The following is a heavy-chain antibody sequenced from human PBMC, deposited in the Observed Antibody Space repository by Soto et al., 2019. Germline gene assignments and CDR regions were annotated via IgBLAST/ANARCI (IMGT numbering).Heavy chain of an antibody. Sequence: LRLSCAASRFTFSRYWMSWVREAPGKGLEWVANIKQDGSEKYYVDSVKGRFTISRDNAKNSLYLQMNSLRAEDTAVYYCARDPQWLVTNTLDYWGQGTLVTVSS. D-gene: IGHD6-19*01. CDR1: RFTFSRYW. CDR3: ARDPQWLVTNTLDY. CDR2: IKQDGSEK. V-gene: IGHV3-7*01. J-gene: IGHJ4*02.